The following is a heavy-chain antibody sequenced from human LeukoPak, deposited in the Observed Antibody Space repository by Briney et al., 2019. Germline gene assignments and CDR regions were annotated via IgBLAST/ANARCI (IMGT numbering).Heavy chain of an antibody. J-gene: IGHJ4*02. Sequence: GGSLRLSCEGSAFIFSGHWMNWVRQTPGKGLEWVAVISYDGSNKYYADSVKGRFTISRDNSKNTLYLQMNSLRAEDTAVYYCARDLARWLQTEYYFDYWGQGTLVTVSS. V-gene: IGHV3-30*03. D-gene: IGHD5-24*01. CDR1: AFIFSGHW. CDR2: ISYDGSNK. CDR3: ARDLARWLQTEYYFDY.